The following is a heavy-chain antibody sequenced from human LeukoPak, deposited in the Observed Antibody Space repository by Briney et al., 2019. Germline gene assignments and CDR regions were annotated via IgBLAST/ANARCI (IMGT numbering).Heavy chain of an antibody. J-gene: IGHJ4*02. Sequence: SETLSLTCAVYGGSFSSYYWGWIRQPPGKGLEWIGGIYYSGSTYYNPSLKSRVTISVDTSKNQFSLKLSSVTAADTAVYYCARVPAALRFFDYWGQGTLVTVSS. V-gene: IGHV4-34*01. CDR2: IYYSGST. D-gene: IGHD2-2*01. CDR1: GGSFSSYY. CDR3: ARVPAALRFFDY.